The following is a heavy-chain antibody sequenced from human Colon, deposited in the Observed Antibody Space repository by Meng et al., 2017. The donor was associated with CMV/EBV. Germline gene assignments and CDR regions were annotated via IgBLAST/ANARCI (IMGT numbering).Heavy chain of an antibody. CDR3: GRDRHLDP. J-gene: IGHJ5*02. Sequence: QVQLVQAGAEVKTPGASVKVLCKTSGYTFTDYYIHWVLPAPAQGLEWMGWTNSISGDTNYAQKFQGRVTMTRDTSITTAYMELNSLKSDATAVYYCGRDRHLDPWGQGTLVTVSS. CDR1: GYTFTDYY. V-gene: IGHV1-2*02. CDR2: TNSISGDT. D-gene: IGHD3-3*02.